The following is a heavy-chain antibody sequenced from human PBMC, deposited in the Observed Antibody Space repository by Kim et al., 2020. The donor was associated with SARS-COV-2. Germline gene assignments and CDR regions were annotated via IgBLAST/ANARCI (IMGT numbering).Heavy chain of an antibody. D-gene: IGHD5-12*01. CDR2: ISNNGGST. J-gene: IGHJ4*02. CDR3: ARPNGGYDY. CDR1: GFTFGSYG. Sequence: GGSLRLSCAASGFTFGSYGMHWVRQAPGKGLEYVSGISNNGGSTYYVNSVKGRFTISRDNSKNTLYLQMGSLRAEDMAVYYCARPNGGYDYWGQGTLVTV. V-gene: IGHV3-64*01.